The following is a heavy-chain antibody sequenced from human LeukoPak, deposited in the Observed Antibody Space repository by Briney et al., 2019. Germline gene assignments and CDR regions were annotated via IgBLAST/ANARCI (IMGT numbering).Heavy chain of an antibody. Sequence: ASVKVSCKASGGTFSSYAISWVRQAPGQGLEWMGGIIPIFGTANYAQKFQGRVTITTDESTSTAYMELSSLRSEDTAVYYCATLAVAGVYYFDYWGQGTLVTVSS. V-gene: IGHV1-69*05. CDR3: ATLAVAGVYYFDY. J-gene: IGHJ4*02. CDR2: IIPIFGTA. CDR1: GGTFSSYA. D-gene: IGHD6-19*01.